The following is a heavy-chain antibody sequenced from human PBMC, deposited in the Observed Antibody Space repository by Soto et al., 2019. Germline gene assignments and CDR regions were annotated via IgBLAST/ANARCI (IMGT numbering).Heavy chain of an antibody. V-gene: IGHV3-48*03. CDR2: ISSSGSSI. CDR3: ARDTWAGGGSLPFDY. J-gene: IGHJ4*02. CDR1: GFTVSSYE. Sequence: EVQLVESGGGLVQPGGSLRLSCAASGFTVSSYEMNWVRQAPVKGLEWVSYISSSGSSIYYADYGKGRFTISRDNAKNSVYLQMNSLRAEDPAVYYCARDTWAGGGSLPFDYWGQGTLVTVSS. D-gene: IGHD2-15*01.